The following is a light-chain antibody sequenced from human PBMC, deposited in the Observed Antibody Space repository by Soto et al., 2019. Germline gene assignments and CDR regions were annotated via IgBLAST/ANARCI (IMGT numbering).Light chain of an antibody. J-gene: IGKJ4*01. V-gene: IGKV3-15*01. CDR1: QSISRT. CDR2: GAS. CDR3: QQYNDWPLT. Sequence: EIPKTQSPATLSVSTREGITLSCRASQSISRTLDWYQQRPGQAPKLLIYGASSMATGVPARFSGRGSGTEFTLTISSLQSEDFAVYYCQQYNDWPLTFGGGTKVDI.